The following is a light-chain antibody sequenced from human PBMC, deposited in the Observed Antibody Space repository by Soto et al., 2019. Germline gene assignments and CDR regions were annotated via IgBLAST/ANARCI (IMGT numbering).Light chain of an antibody. CDR1: MRDVGAYNL. J-gene: IGLJ3*02. CDR3: SSYTSSSTWV. CDR2: EVT. Sequence: QSALTQPASVSGSAGQSITISCSGTMRDVGAYNLVSWYQQHPGKAPKLMIYEVTNRPSGVSDRFSGSRSGNTASLTISGLQAEDESDYYCSSYTSSSTWVFGGGTKVTVL. V-gene: IGLV2-14*01.